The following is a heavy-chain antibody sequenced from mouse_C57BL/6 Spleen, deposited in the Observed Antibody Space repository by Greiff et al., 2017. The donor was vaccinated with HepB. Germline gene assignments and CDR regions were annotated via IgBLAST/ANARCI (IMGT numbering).Heavy chain of an antibody. Sequence: EVMLVESGEGLVKPGGSLKLSCAASGFTFSSYAMSWVRQTPEKRLEWVAYISSGGDYIYYADTVKGRFTISRDNARNTLYLQMSSLKSEDTAMYYCTRENGYDGYYFDYWGQGTTLTVSS. CDR3: TRENGYDGYYFDY. CDR2: ISSGGDYI. D-gene: IGHD2-2*01. V-gene: IGHV5-9-1*02. CDR1: GFTFSSYA. J-gene: IGHJ2*01.